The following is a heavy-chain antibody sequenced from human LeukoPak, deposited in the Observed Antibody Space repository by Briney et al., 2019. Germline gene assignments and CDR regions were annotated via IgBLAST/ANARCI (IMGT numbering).Heavy chain of an antibody. CDR2: ISGSGVST. CDR1: GFTFSSSA. Sequence: GGSLRLSCAASGFTFSSSAMSWVRQAPGKGLEWVSGISGSGVSTYYADSVKGRFTISRDNSKNTLYLQMNSLRAEDTAVYYCAKDPRYDLLSVAGGSCDYWGQGTLGTVSS. V-gene: IGHV3-23*01. J-gene: IGHJ4*02. CDR3: AKDPRYDLLSVAGGSCDY. D-gene: IGHD6-19*01.